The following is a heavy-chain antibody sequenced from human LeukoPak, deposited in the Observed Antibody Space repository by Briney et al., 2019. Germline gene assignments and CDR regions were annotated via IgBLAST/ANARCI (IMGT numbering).Heavy chain of an antibody. CDR1: GFTRSSYA. CDR3: ATEKGDSPDY. Sequence: GGSLRLSCAASGFTRSSYAMSWVGQAAGTGLEWVSAISGSASNTYYADSVKGRFTISRDNSKNTLFLQVNSLRVEDTAVYYCATEKGDSPDYWGQGTLVTVSS. V-gene: IGHV3-23*01. CDR2: ISGSASNT. D-gene: IGHD2-21*01. J-gene: IGHJ4*02.